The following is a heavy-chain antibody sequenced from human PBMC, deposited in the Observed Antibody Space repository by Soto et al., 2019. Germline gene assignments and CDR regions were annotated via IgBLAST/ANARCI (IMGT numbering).Heavy chain of an antibody. J-gene: IGHJ3*02. CDR3: VKALSAGARAAAFDI. Sequence: QEQLVESGGGVVQPGRSLRLSCAASGYTFTTYAMHWVRQAPGKGLEWVAVISYDGSNKYYAHSVKGRFTISRDNSRNTLYLQMNSLRAEVTAVYHCVKALSAGARAAAFDIWGQGTMGTVSS. V-gene: IGHV3-30-3*01. CDR2: ISYDGSNK. CDR1: GYTFTTYA. D-gene: IGHD6-25*01.